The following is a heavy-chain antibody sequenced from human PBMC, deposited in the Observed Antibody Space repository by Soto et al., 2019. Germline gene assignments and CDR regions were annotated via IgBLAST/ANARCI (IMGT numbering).Heavy chain of an antibody. Sequence: SETLSLTCTVSGGSISSYYWSWIRQPPGKGLEWIGYIYYSGSTNYNPSLKSRVTISVDTSKNQFSLKLSSVTAADTAVYYWARGGAAAGTYYYYGMDVWGQGTTVTVSS. CDR1: GGSISSYY. CDR3: ARGGAAAGTYYYYGMDV. CDR2: IYYSGST. V-gene: IGHV4-59*01. J-gene: IGHJ6*02. D-gene: IGHD6-13*01.